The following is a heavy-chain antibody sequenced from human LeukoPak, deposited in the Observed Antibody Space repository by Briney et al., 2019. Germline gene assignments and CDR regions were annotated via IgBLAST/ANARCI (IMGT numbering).Heavy chain of an antibody. CDR1: GGSISSYY. Sequence: PSETLSLTCTVSGGSISSYYWSWIRQPTGKGLEWIGYIYYTGSTDYNPSLKSRVAISVDTSKNQFSLKLSSVTAADTALYYCARGSKAAPGTFDYWGQGTLVTVSS. CDR3: ARGSKAAPGTFDY. CDR2: IYYTGST. J-gene: IGHJ4*02. V-gene: IGHV4-59*01. D-gene: IGHD6-13*01.